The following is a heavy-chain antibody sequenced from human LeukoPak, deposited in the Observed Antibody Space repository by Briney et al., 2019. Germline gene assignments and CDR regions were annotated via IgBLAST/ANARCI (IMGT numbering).Heavy chain of an antibody. D-gene: IGHD3-10*01. V-gene: IGHV4-34*01. CDR2: IYYTGKN. CDR1: GGSFSGYY. CDR3: AGQTGSGLFIEP. J-gene: IGHJ4*02. Sequence: PSETLSLTCAVYGGSFSGYYWSWIRQPPGMGLEWIGSIYYTGKNYYNASLKSQVSISIDTSKNQFSLKLTSVTAADTAVYYCAGQTGSGLFIEPGGQGTLVTVSS.